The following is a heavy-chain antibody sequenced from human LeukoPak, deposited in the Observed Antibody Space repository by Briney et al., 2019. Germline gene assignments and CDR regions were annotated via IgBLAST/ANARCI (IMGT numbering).Heavy chain of an antibody. Sequence: SQTLSLTCTVSGGSISSGSYYWSWIRQPAGKGLEWIGRIYTSGSTNYNPSLKSRVTISVDTSKNQFSLKLSSVTAADTAVYYCAREHYDFWSGYPDYWGQGTLVTVSS. V-gene: IGHV4-61*02. CDR1: GGSISSGSYY. D-gene: IGHD3-3*01. J-gene: IGHJ4*02. CDR3: AREHYDFWSGYPDY. CDR2: IYTSGST.